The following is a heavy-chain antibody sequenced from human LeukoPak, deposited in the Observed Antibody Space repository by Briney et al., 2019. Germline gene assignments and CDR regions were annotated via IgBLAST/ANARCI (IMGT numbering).Heavy chain of an antibody. Sequence: GGSLRLSRAASGFTFSSYAMNWVRQAPGKGLEWVSAISGSGGSTYYADSVKGRFTISRDNSKNTLYLQMNSLRAEDTAVYYCAKWMGIAVAGEMDVWGQGTTVTVSS. D-gene: IGHD6-19*01. V-gene: IGHV3-23*01. J-gene: IGHJ6*02. CDR3: AKWMGIAVAGEMDV. CDR1: GFTFSSYA. CDR2: ISGSGGST.